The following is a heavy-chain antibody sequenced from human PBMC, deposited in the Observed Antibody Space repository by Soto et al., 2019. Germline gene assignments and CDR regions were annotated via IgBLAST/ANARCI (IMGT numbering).Heavy chain of an antibody. D-gene: IGHD3-10*01. Sequence: PPGGSLRLSCAASGFTFSSYAMHWVRQAPGKGLEWVAVISYDGSNKYYADSVKGRFTISRDNSKNTLYLQMNSLRAEDTAVYYCAKEKNYGSASATYGMDVWGQGTTVTVSS. V-gene: IGHV3-30-3*01. CDR2: ISYDGSNK. CDR1: GFTFSSYA. CDR3: AKEKNYGSASATYGMDV. J-gene: IGHJ6*02.